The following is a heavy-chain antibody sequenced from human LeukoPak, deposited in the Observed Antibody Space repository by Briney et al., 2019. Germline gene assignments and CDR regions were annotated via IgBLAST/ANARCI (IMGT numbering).Heavy chain of an antibody. Sequence: GGSLRLSCAASGFTVSSNYMSWVRQAPGKGLEWVSVIYSGGSTYNADSVKGRFTISRDNSKNTLYLQMNSLRAEDTAVYYCARFRSHAESGYYYGMDVWGQGTTVTVSS. J-gene: IGHJ6*02. CDR2: IYSGGST. CDR3: ARFRSHAESGYYYGMDV. V-gene: IGHV3-66*01. D-gene: IGHD3-10*01. CDR1: GFTVSSNY.